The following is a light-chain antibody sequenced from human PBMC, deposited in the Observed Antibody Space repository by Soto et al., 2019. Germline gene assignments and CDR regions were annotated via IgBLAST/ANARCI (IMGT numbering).Light chain of an antibody. CDR1: QSVSPW. Sequence: DFQMTQSPSTLSASVGDRVTITCRASQSVSPWLAWYQQKPGKAPKLLMYRASNLESGLPSRFSGSGSGTEFTLTISSLQSDDFATYYCQQYASYFPTFGQGTKVEIK. CDR3: QQYASYFPT. V-gene: IGKV1-5*03. J-gene: IGKJ1*01. CDR2: RAS.